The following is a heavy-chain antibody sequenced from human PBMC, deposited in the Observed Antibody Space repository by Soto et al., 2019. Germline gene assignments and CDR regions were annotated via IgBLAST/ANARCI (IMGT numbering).Heavy chain of an antibody. CDR2: IYHSGST. D-gene: IGHD6-19*01. J-gene: IGHJ4*02. Sequence: SETLSLTCAVSGYSISGGYYWGWIRQPPGKGLEWIGSIYHSGSTYYNPSLKSRVTISVDTSKNQFSLRLSSVTAADTAVYYCARSSGWYYFDYWGQGTLVTVSS. CDR1: GYSISGGYY. V-gene: IGHV4-38-2*01. CDR3: ARSSGWYYFDY.